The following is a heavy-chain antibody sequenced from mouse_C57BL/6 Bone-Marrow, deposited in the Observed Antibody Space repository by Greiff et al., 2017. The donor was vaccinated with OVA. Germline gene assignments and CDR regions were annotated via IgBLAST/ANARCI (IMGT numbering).Heavy chain of an antibody. Sequence: EVQVVESGPGLVKPSQSLSLTCSVTGYSITSGYYWNWIRQFPGNKLEWMGYISYDGSNNYNPSLKNRISITRDTSKNQFFLKLNSVTTEDTATYYCARDRDYYGTFDYWGQGTTLTVSS. V-gene: IGHV3-6*01. CDR2: ISYDGSN. D-gene: IGHD1-1*01. CDR1: GYSITSGYY. CDR3: ARDRDYYGTFDY. J-gene: IGHJ2*01.